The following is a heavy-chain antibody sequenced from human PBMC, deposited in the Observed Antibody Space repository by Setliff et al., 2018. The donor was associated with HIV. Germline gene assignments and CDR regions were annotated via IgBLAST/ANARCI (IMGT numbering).Heavy chain of an antibody. D-gene: IGHD2-21*02. CDR1: GYSISSGYY. V-gene: IGHV4-38-2*02. CDR2: IYHSGKT. CDR3: ARPRLHNYYYYGMDV. J-gene: IGHJ6*02. Sequence: SETLSLTCTVSGYSISSGYYWGWIRQPPGKGLEWIGSIYHSGKTYYNPSLKSRVTISVDTSTNQFSLKRSSVTAADTAVYYCARPRLHNYYYYGMDVLGQGTTVTVSS.